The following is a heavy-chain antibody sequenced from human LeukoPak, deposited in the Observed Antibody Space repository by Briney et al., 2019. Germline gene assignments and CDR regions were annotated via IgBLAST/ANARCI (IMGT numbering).Heavy chain of an antibody. Sequence: GGSLRLSCAASGFTFSSYSMNWVRQAPGKGLEWVSYITNSGSTIYYADSVKGRFTISRDNAKNSLYLQMNSLRAEDTAVYYCARETYSSGYPFDYWGQGTLVTVSS. V-gene: IGHV3-48*04. CDR1: GFTFSSYS. CDR3: ARETYSSGYPFDY. D-gene: IGHD5-18*01. CDR2: ITNSGSTI. J-gene: IGHJ4*02.